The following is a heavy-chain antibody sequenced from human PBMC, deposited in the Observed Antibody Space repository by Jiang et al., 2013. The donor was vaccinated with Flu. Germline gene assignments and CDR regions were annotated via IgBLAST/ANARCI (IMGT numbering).Heavy chain of an antibody. CDR1: GFIFTNYG. V-gene: IGHV3-30*18. Sequence: VQLVESGGGVVQPGRSLRLSCAASGFIFTNYGMHWVRQTPGKGLEWVAFISYDGSNKYYADSVKGQFTISRDNSKSTLYLQMNSLRADDTAVYYCAKDLSPGYDSSGHDYWGQGTVVTVSS. CDR2: ISYDGSNK. CDR3: AKDLSPGYDSSGHDY. J-gene: IGHJ4*02. D-gene: IGHD3-22*01.